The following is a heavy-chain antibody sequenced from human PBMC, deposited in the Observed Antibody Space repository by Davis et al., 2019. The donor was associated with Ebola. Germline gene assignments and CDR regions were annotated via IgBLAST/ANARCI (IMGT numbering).Heavy chain of an antibody. V-gene: IGHV3-23*01. CDR3: AKDLTSYYGSGDFFDY. J-gene: IGHJ4*02. D-gene: IGHD3-10*01. Sequence: PGGSLRLSCAASGFTFSSYGMHWVRQAPGRGLEWVSSISASGGATFYADSEKGRIVMSRDNSNDTLYLRMNNLRAEDTAIYYCAKDLTSYYGSGDFFDYWGQGILVTVSS. CDR2: ISASGGAT. CDR1: GFTFSSYG.